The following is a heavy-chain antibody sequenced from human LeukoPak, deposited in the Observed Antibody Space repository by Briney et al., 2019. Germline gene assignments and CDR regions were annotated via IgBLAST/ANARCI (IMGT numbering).Heavy chain of an antibody. CDR1: GYTFTGYY. V-gene: IGHV1-2*02. J-gene: IGHJ4*02. D-gene: IGHD5-24*01. CDR2: INPNSGGT. CDR3: ARRTRIWLQFEGGYFDY. Sequence: ASVKVSCKASGYTFTGYYMHWVRQAPGQGLEWMGWINPNSGGTNYAQKFQGKVTMTRDTSISTAYMELSRLRSDDTAVYYCARRTRIWLQFEGGYFDYWGQGTLVTVSS.